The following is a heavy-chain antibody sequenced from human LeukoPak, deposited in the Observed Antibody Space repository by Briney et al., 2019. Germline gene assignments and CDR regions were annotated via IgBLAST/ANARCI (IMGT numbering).Heavy chain of an antibody. J-gene: IGHJ4*02. Sequence: GGSLRLSCAASGFTVSSNYMSWVRQAPGKGLEYVSAISSNGGSTYYANSVKGRFTISRDNSKNTLYLQMGSLRAEDMAVYYCARDSRPYCGGDCYHDYWGQGTLVTVSS. CDR1: GFTVSSNY. V-gene: IGHV3-64*01. CDR2: ISSNGGST. CDR3: ARDSRPYCGGDCYHDY. D-gene: IGHD2-21*01.